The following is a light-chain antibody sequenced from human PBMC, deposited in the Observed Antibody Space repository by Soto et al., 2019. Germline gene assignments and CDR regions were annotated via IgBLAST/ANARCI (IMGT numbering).Light chain of an antibody. J-gene: IGKJ2*01. CDR2: WAS. CDR1: QSLLYGGNDRNY. CDR3: QQHYTTPQT. Sequence: DIVMTQSPDSLAVSLGERATIDCKSSQSLLYGGNDRNYLAWYQHKPGQSPKLIMYWASTREAGVPDRISGSGSGTHFTLTISSLQAEDVAVYYCQQHYTTPQTFGQGTKLEIK. V-gene: IGKV4-1*01.